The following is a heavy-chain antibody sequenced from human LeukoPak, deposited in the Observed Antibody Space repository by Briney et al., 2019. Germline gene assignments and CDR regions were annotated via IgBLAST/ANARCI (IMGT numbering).Heavy chain of an antibody. CDR2: ISSSSSYI. Sequence: GGSLRLSCAASGFTFTNAWMNWVRQAPGKGLEWVSSISSSSSYIYYADSVKGRFTISRDNAKNSLYLQMNSLRAEDTAVYYCARDIRSVPCSGGSCWGQGTLVTVSS. J-gene: IGHJ4*02. V-gene: IGHV3-21*01. D-gene: IGHD2-15*01. CDR1: GFTFTNAW. CDR3: ARDIRSVPCSGGSC.